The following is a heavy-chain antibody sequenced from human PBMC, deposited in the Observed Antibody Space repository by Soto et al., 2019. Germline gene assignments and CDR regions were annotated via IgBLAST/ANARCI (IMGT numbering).Heavy chain of an antibody. CDR3: AIGGFDLAVAGTGGAFDI. CDR1: GYTLTELA. V-gene: IGHV1-24*01. CDR2: FDPEDGET. D-gene: IGHD6-19*01. J-gene: IGHJ3*02. Sequence: ASVKVSCKVSGYTLTELAMHWVRQAPGKGLEWMGGFDPEDGETIYAQKFQGRVTMTEDTSTDTAYMELSSLRSEDTAVYYCAIGGFDLAVAGTGGAFDIWGQGTMVTVSS.